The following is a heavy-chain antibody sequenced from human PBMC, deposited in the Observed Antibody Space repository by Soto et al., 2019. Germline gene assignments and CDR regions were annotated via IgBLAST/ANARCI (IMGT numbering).Heavy chain of an antibody. D-gene: IGHD5-12*01. CDR3: ASGYSGYDAGYYYYYMDV. J-gene: IGHJ6*03. CDR1: GGSISSYY. CDR2: IYYSGST. V-gene: IGHV4-59*08. Sequence: SETLSLTCTVSGGSISSYYWSWIRQPPGKGLEWIGYIYYSGSTNYNPSLKSRVTISVDTSKNQFSLKLSSVTAADTAVYYCASGYSGYDAGYYYYYMDVWGKGTTVTVSS.